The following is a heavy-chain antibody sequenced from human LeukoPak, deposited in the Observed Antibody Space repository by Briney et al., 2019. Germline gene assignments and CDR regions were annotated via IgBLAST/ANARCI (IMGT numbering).Heavy chain of an antibody. CDR3: SSLMVRAGSKDY. CDR1: GYTFTGYY. Sequence: ASEKVSCKTSGYTFTGYYMHWVRQAPGQGLEWMGRISPNSGGTIYAQKFQGSVTMTTETSISTAYMEQSRLRADGTAVYYCSSLMVRAGSKDYWGQGTLVTVSS. V-gene: IGHV1-2*06. J-gene: IGHJ4*02. CDR2: ISPNSGGT. D-gene: IGHD3-10*01.